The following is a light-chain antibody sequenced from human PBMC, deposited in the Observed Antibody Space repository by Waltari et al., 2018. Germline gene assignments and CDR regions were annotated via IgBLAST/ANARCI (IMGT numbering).Light chain of an antibody. CDR2: NND. Sequence: QSVLTQPPSASGTPGQRVTFSCSGSSFNIGSNTVNWYRQFPGTAPKLLIYNNDQRPPGVPDRFSGSKSGTSASLAISGLQSEHEADYYCQQYYSSPFTFGPGT. J-gene: IGLJ1*01. CDR1: SFNIGSNT. CDR3: QQYYSSPFT. V-gene: IGLV1-44*01.